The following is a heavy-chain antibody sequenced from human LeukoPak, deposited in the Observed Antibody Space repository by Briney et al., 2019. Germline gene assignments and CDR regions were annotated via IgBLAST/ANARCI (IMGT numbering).Heavy chain of an antibody. CDR1: GYTFTSYY. CDR2: INSSGGST. CDR3: ARGVYNSGIFDF. V-gene: IGHV1-46*01. D-gene: IGHD1-1*01. J-gene: IGHJ4*02. Sequence: ASVKVSCKASGYTFTSYYMHWVRQAPGQGLEWMGVINSSGGSTNYAQNVKGRVTMTRDTSTSTVYMELRSLRSEDTAVYSCARGVYNSGIFDFWGQGTLVTVSS.